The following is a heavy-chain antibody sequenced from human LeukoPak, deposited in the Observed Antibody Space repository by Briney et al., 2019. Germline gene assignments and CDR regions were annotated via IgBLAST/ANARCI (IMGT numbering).Heavy chain of an antibody. V-gene: IGHV3-23*01. CDR1: GFAFSVYA. D-gene: IGHD6-19*01. CDR2: INANSGTT. CDR3: AKPISGGLAVTADWFHP. J-gene: IGHJ5*01. Sequence: GGSLRLSCAASGFAFSVYAKSWLRQPPGKGLEWVSTINANSGTTSYAAPVRGRFTISRDNSKNTLYLQLNTLRADDTATYYCAKPISGGLAVTADWFHPWGQGTLVVVSS.